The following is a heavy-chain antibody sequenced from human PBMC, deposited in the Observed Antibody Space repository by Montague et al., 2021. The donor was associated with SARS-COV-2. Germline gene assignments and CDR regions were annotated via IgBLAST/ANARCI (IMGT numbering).Heavy chain of an antibody. V-gene: IGHV4-34*01. Sequence: SETLSLTCAVSGGSFSRYYWSWIRQPPGKGLEWIGEISQSGNTKYSPSLQSRVSISLDTSRNQFSLKVSSVTAADTAIYYCARLGDGIVPSPILGLEPYYSICYVDGWGKGTTVTVSS. CDR2: ISQSGNT. J-gene: IGHJ6*03. D-gene: IGHD2-2*02. CDR3: ARLGDGIVPSPILGLEPYYSICYVDG. CDR1: GGSFSRYY.